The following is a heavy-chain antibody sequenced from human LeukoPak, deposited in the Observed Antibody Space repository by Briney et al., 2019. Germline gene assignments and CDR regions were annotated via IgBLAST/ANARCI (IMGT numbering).Heavy chain of an antibody. CDR3: ATYWWELPHLDAFDI. V-gene: IGHV1-46*01. Sequence: ASVKVSCKASGYTFTSYYMRWVRQAPGQGLEWMGIINPSGGSTSYAQKFQGRVTMTRDTSTSTVYMELSSLRSEDTAVYYCATYWWELPHLDAFDIWGQGTMVTVSS. J-gene: IGHJ3*02. D-gene: IGHD1-26*01. CDR2: INPSGGST. CDR1: GYTFTSYY.